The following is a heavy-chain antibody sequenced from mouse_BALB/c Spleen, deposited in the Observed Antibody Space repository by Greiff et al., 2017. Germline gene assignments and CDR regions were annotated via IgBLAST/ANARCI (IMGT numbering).Heavy chain of an antibody. CDR2: ISYSGST. V-gene: IGHV3-8*02. D-gene: IGHD1-2*01. CDR1: GDSITSGY. Sequence: VQLKQSGPSLVKPSQTLSLTCSVTGDSITSGYWNWIRKFPGNKLEYMGYISYSGSTYYNPSLKSRISITRDTSKNQYYLQLNSVTTEDTATYYCARAHYYGPYYFDYWGQGTTLTVSS. CDR3: ARAHYYGPYYFDY. J-gene: IGHJ2*01.